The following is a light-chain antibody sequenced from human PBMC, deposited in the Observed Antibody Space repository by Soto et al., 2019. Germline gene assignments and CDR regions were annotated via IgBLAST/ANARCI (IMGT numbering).Light chain of an antibody. CDR2: GNS. V-gene: IGLV1-40*01. CDR3: QSYDSSLSAV. Sequence: QSVLTQPPSVSGAPGQRVTISCTGSSSNIGAGYDVHWYQQLPGTAPKLLIYGNSNRPSGVPDRFSGSKSGTSASLAITGLQAADEADYYCQSYDSSLSAVFGTGTKLTVL. J-gene: IGLJ1*01. CDR1: SSNIGAGYD.